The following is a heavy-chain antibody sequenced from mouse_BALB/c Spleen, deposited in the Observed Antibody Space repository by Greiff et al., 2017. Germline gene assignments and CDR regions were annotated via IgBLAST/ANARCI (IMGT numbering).Heavy chain of an antibody. J-gene: IGHJ2*01. V-gene: IGHV5-12-1*01. CDR2: ISSGGGST. Sequence: EVMLVESGGGLVKPGGSLKLSCAASGFAFSSYDMSWVRQTPEKRLEWVAYISSGGGSTYYPDTVKGRFTISRDNAKNTLYLQMSSLKSEDTAMYYCARRGRGGYFDYWGQGTTLTVSS. CDR1: GFAFSSYD. CDR3: ARRGRGGYFDY.